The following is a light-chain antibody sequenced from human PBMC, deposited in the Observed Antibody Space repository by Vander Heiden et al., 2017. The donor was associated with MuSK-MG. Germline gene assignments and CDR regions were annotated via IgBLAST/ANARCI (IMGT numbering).Light chain of an antibody. CDR2: DVS. V-gene: IGLV2-14*03. CDR1: SSDVGGYNY. J-gene: IGLJ2*01. Sequence: QSALTQPASVSGSPGQSITISCTGTSSDVGGYNYVSWYQQHPGKAPKLMIHDVSKRPSGVSNRFSGSKSGNTASLTISGLQAEDEADYYCSSYTSSSTVVFGGGTKLTGL. CDR3: SSYTSSSTVV.